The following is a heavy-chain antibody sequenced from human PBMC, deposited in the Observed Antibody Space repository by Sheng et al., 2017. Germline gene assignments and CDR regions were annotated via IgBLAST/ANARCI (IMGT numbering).Heavy chain of an antibody. CDR2: ISSSSSYI. J-gene: IGHJ4*02. V-gene: IGHV3-21*01. CDR1: GFTFSSYS. D-gene: IGHD6-19*01. CDR3: ARGPSAVALFYFDY. Sequence: EVQLVESGGGLVKPGGSLRLSCAASGFTFSSYSMNWVRQAPGKGLEWVSSISSSSSYIYYADSVKGRFTISRDNAKNSLYLQMNSLRAEDTAVYYCARGPSAVALFYFDYWGQGTLVTVSS.